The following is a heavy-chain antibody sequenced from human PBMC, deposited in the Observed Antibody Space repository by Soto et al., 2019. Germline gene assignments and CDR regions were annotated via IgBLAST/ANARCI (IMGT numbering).Heavy chain of an antibody. CDR3: AAQRSSYYLTDAVDN. D-gene: IGHD3-3*01. J-gene: IGHJ3*02. Sequence: QVQVVESGGGVVQPGGSLRLSCEVSGITFTSFGLHWVRQAPGKGLEWVALISDHGSAKFYGDSVRGRFTISRDNSTKTLSLEINSLSPEDTAVYFCAAQRSSYYLTDAVDNWGQGTLISVSS. CDR1: GITFTSFG. V-gene: IGHV3-30*03. CDR2: ISDHGSAK.